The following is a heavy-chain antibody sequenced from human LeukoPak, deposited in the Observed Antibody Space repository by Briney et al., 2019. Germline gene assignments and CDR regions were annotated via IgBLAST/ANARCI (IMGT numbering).Heavy chain of an antibody. J-gene: IGHJ1*01. D-gene: IGHD6-19*01. V-gene: IGHV4-34*01. Sequence: PSETLSLTCAVYGGSFSGYYWSWIRQPPGKGLEWIGEINHSGSINYNPSLKSRVTISVDTSKNQFSLKLSSVTAADTAVYYCAGSGWYPPMGYFQHWSQGTLVTVSS. CDR2: INHSGSI. CDR3: AGSGWYPPMGYFQH. CDR1: GGSFSGYY.